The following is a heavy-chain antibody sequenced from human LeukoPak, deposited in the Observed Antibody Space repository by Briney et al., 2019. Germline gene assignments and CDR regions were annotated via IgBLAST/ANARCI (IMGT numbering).Heavy chain of an antibody. J-gene: IGHJ4*02. CDR2: IKQDGSEK. CDR1: GFTLSSYW. D-gene: IGHD5-18*01. CDR3: ARGGLPVDY. V-gene: IGHV3-7*03. Sequence: PGGSLRLSCAASGFTLSSYWMSWVRQAPGKGLEWVANIKQDGSEKYYVDSVKGRFTISRDNAKNSLYLQMNSLRAEDTAVYYCARGGLPVDYWGQGTLVTVSS.